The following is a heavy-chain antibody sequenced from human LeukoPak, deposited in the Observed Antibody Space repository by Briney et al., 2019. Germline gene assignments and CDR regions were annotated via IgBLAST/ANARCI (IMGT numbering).Heavy chain of an antibody. V-gene: IGHV4-30-4*01. J-gene: IGHJ4*02. D-gene: IGHD4-17*01. Sequence: PSETLSLTCTVSGGSISSGDYYWSRIRQPPGKGLEWIGYIYYSGSTYYNPSLKSRVTISVDTSKNQFSLKLSSVTAADTAVYYRARTTTVPKIYYFDYWGQGTLVTVSS. CDR2: IYYSGST. CDR3: ARTTTVPKIYYFDY. CDR1: GGSISSGDYY.